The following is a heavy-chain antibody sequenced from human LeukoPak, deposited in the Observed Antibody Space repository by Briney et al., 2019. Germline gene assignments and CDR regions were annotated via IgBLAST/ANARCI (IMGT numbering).Heavy chain of an antibody. J-gene: IGHJ4*02. CDR3: ARSYYDVLTGYGEVDY. CDR1: GVTLGTYA. CDR2: ISSSGSGGNT. Sequence: GGSLRLSCAASGVTLGTYAMSWARQAPGKGLEWVSGISSSGSGGNTYYADSVKGRFTISRDNSKNTLYLQMNSLRAEDTAVYYCARSYYDVLTGYGEVDYWGQGTLVTVSS. V-gene: IGHV3-23*01. D-gene: IGHD3-9*01.